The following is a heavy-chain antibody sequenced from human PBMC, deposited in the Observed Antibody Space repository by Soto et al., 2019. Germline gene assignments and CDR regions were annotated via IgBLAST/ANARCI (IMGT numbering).Heavy chain of an antibody. CDR3: ARGTDSFGVVTLYYGMDV. CDR2: IIPIFGTT. CDR1: GGTFTSYA. J-gene: IGHJ6*02. Sequence: SVKVSCTASGGTFTSYAMSWVRQAPGQVLEWMGGIIPIFGTTNCAQKFQGRVTITADESTSTAYMELSSLRSEDTAVYYCARGTDSFGVVTLYYGMDVWGQGTTVTVSS. V-gene: IGHV1-69*13. D-gene: IGHD3-3*01.